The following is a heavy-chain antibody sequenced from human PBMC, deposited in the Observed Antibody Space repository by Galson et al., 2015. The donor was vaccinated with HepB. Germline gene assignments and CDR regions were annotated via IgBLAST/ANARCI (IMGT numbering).Heavy chain of an antibody. D-gene: IGHD3-10*01. Sequence: SLRLSCAASGFPFSAYHMHWVRQAPGKGPEWIAYITSSGSATYYADSVRGRFTISRDNGENSLYLQMDSLRVEDTAVYFCARVVSFMSGSIYFYYNDMDVWGQGTTVIVSS. CDR2: ITSSGSAT. CDR1: GFPFSAYH. V-gene: IGHV3-48*01. J-gene: IGHJ6*02. CDR3: ARVVSFMSGSIYFYYNDMDV.